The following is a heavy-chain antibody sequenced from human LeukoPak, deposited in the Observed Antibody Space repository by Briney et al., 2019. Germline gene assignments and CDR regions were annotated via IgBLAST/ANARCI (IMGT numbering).Heavy chain of an antibody. V-gene: IGHV4-61*02. D-gene: IGHD3-3*01. CDR3: ARDFWSDHSWFDP. CDR1: GGSISSGSYY. CDR2: IYSSGST. J-gene: IGHJ5*02. Sequence: SQTLSLTCTVSGGSISSGSYYWSWIRQPAGKGLEWIGRIYSSGSTNYNPSLKSRVTISLDTSKNQFSLKLSSVTAADTAVYYCARDFWSDHSWFDPWGQGTLVTVSS.